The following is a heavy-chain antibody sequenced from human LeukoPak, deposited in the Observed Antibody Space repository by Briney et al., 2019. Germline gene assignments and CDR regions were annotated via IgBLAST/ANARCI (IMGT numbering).Heavy chain of an antibody. V-gene: IGHV3-23*01. CDR2: ISGSGGST. Sequence: GGSLRLSCAASGFTFSNYAMSWVRQAPGKGLEWVSGISGSGGSTYYADSVKGRFTISRDNSKNTLFLQMNSLRAEDTAVYYCAKGSGSYRFDYWGQGTLVSVSS. CDR3: AKGSGSYRFDY. J-gene: IGHJ4*02. CDR1: GFTFSNYA. D-gene: IGHD1-26*01.